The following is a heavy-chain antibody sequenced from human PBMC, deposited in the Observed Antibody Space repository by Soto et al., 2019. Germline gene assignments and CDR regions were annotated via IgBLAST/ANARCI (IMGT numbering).Heavy chain of an antibody. CDR3: ARQIYDSDTGPNFQYYFDS. CDR2: IDPSDSQT. V-gene: IGHV5-10-1*01. Sequence: GESLKISCKGSVDSFAGDWITWVRQKPGKGLEWLGRIDPSDSQTYYSASFRGHVTISVTKSITTVFVQWSSLRASDTAMYYCARQIYDSDTGPNFQYYFDSWGQGTPVNVSS. D-gene: IGHD3-22*01. J-gene: IGHJ4*02. CDR1: VDSFAGDW.